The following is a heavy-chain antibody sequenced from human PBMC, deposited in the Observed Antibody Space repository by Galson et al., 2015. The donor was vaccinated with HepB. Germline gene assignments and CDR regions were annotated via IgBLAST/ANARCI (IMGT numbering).Heavy chain of an antibody. V-gene: IGHV1-2*02. J-gene: IGHJ6*02. CDR3: ARDQLELGYYYGMDV. CDR1: GYTFTGYY. CDR2: INPKSGGT. Sequence: SVKVSCKASGYTFTGYYMQWVRQAPGQGLEWMGWINPKSGGTNYAQKFQGRVTMTRDTSISTAYMELSRLRSDDTAVYYCARDQLELGYYYGMDVWGQGTTVTVSS. D-gene: IGHD1-1*01.